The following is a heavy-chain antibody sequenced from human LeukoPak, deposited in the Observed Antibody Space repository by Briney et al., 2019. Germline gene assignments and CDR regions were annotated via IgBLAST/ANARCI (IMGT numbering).Heavy chain of an antibody. CDR3: ARDSSSWPEGLDY. Sequence: SVKVSCKASGGTFSSYAISWVRQAPGQGLEWMGGCMPIVGTANYAQQSQGRVTITADESTSTAYMDLSSLRSEDTAVYYCARDSSSWPEGLDYWGQGTLVTVSS. V-gene: IGHV1-69*13. CDR2: CMPIVGTA. D-gene: IGHD6-13*01. CDR1: GGTFSSYA. J-gene: IGHJ4*02.